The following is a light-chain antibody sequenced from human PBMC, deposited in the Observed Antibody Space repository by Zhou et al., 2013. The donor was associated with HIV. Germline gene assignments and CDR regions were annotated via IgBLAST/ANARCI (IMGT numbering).Light chain of an antibody. CDR1: QSVSSSY. CDR3: QQYGSSPLT. J-gene: IGKJ4*01. V-gene: IGKV3-20*01. Sequence: EIVMTQSPVTLSASPGETATLSCRASQSVSSSYLAWYQQKPGQAPRLLIYGASSRATGIPDRFSGSGSGTDFTLTISRLEPEDFALYYCQQYGSSPLTFGGRDQGGDQT. CDR2: GAS.